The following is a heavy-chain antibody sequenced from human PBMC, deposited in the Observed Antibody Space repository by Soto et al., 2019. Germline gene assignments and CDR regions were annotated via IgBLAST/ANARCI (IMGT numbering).Heavy chain of an antibody. CDR2: INPSGGST. Sequence: QVQLVQSGAEVKKPGASVKVSCKASGYTFTSYYMHWVRQAPGQGLEWIGIINPSGGSTSYAQKCQGRVTMTRDTSTSTVYMELSSLRSEDTAVYYCAMGLTGYLYYFDYWGQGTLVTVSS. J-gene: IGHJ4*02. D-gene: IGHD3-9*01. V-gene: IGHV1-46*01. CDR1: GYTFTSYY. CDR3: AMGLTGYLYYFDY.